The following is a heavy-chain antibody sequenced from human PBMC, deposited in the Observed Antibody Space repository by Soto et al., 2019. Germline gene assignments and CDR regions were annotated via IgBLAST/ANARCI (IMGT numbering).Heavy chain of an antibody. V-gene: IGHV1-46*03. CDR3: TRGRQYYQYAMDV. CDR1: GYTFTDYF. CDR2: INPSGGST. J-gene: IGHJ6*02. Sequence: QVQVVQSGAEVKKPGASVRISCKASGYTFTDYFIHWVRQAPGQGLEWMGRINPSGGSTTKAQKFRXRXSMTGDTSTSTAYMELSSLRSDDTAVYYCTRGRQYYQYAMDVWGQGTTVTVSS.